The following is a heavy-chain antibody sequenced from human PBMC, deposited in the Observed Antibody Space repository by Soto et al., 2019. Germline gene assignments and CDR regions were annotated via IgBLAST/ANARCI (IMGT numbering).Heavy chain of an antibody. CDR1: GFSLSTIGVG. Sequence: SGPTLGNPTQTLKLTCTFSGFSLSTIGVGVSWIRQPPGKALEWLALIYWDDDKRYSPSLKSRLTITKDTSKNQVVLTMTNMDPVDTATYYCAHSSPGLDYYGMDVWGQGTKVTVS. D-gene: IGHD3-9*01. CDR3: AHSSPGLDYYGMDV. J-gene: IGHJ6*02. V-gene: IGHV2-5*02. CDR2: IYWDDDK.